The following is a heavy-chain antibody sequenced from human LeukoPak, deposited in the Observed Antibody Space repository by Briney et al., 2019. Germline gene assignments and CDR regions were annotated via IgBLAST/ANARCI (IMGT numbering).Heavy chain of an antibody. CDR3: AKATSSGWYVY. D-gene: IGHD6-19*01. CDR1: GFSFSNYA. V-gene: IGHV3-7*03. CDR2: IKQGGSVK. J-gene: IGHJ4*02. Sequence: GGSLRLSCSASGFSFSNYAMYWVRQAPGKGLEWVANIKQGGSVKYYVDSVKGRFTISRDNAKNSLYLQMNSLRAKDTAVYYCAKATSSGWYVYWGQGTLVTASS.